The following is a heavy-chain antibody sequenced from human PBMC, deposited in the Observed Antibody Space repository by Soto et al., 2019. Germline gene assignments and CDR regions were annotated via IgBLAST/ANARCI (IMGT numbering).Heavy chain of an antibody. V-gene: IGHV3-7*01. CDR2: IKQDGSEK. D-gene: IGHD6-6*01. J-gene: IGHJ4*02. CDR1: GFTFSTSW. CDR3: AAAQRVGSHYEGHYFDY. Sequence: EVQLVESGGDLVQPGGSLRLSCAASGFTFSTSWMTWLRQAPGKGLEGGDTIKQDGSEKFYADSVKGRFTLSRDTDTKQLYLKLSSLRAEDTAAYYCAAAQRVGSHYEGHYFDYWGQGILVTVSS.